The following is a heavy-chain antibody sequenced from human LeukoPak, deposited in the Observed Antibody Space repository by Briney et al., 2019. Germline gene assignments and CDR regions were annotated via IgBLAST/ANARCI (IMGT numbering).Heavy chain of an antibody. D-gene: IGHD5-12*01. CDR3: ARAGDGGHDPVFYYYYGMDV. V-gene: IGHV1-18*01. CDR1: GYTFTSYG. Sequence: ASVKVSCKASGYTFTSYGISWVRQAPGQGLEWMGWISAYNGNTNYAQKLQGRVTMTTDTSTSTAYMELRSLRSDDTAVYYCARAGDGGHDPVFYYYYGMDVWGQGTTVTVSS. J-gene: IGHJ6*02. CDR2: ISAYNGNT.